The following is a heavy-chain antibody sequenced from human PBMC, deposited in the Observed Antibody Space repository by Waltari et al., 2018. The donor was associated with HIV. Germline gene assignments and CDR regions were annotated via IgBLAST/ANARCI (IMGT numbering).Heavy chain of an antibody. J-gene: IGHJ3*02. CDR2: IYTSGGT. Sequence: QVQLQESGPGLVKPSQTLSLTCTVSGGSISSGSYYWSWIRQPAGKGLEWIGRIYTSGGTSYNPSLKSRVTISVDTAKDQFSLKLSSVTAADTAVYYCARDRNYYYDSSGYFFNAFDIWGQGTMVTVSS. CDR3: ARDRNYYYDSSGYFFNAFDI. CDR1: GGSISSGSYY. V-gene: IGHV4-61*02. D-gene: IGHD3-22*01.